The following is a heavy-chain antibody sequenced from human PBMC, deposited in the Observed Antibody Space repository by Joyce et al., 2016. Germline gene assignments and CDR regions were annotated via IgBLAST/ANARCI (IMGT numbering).Heavy chain of an antibody. Sequence: EVQLVESGGDLVKPGGSLGLSCAASGFTFNTYSMNWGRQATGKGLESVSSISPNSSAIHDADSVRGRFTTSRDNAKSALYLQMDSLRADDTATYYCARGSYGVFDYWGQGTLVPVSS. CDR3: ARGSYGVFDY. CDR1: GFTFNTYS. D-gene: IGHD1-26*01. J-gene: IGHJ4*02. V-gene: IGHV3-21*06. CDR2: ISPNSSAI.